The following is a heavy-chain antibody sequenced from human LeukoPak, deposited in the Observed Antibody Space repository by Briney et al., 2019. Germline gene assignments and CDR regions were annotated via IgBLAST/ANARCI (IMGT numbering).Heavy chain of an antibody. J-gene: IGHJ4*02. CDR1: GGTFSSYA. Sequence: SVKVSCKASGGTFSSYAISWVRQAPGQGLEWMGRIIPIFGTANYAQKFQGRVTITTDGSTSTAYMELSSLRSEDTAVYYCARDDGGWSHRGGYFDYWGQGTLVTVSS. D-gene: IGHD6-19*01. CDR2: IIPIFGTA. CDR3: ARDDGGWSHRGGYFDY. V-gene: IGHV1-69*05.